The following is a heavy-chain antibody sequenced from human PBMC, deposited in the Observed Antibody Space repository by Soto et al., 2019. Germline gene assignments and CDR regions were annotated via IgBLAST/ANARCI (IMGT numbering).Heavy chain of an antibody. CDR3: ARDYNDFRSGHLDY. Sequence: GGSLRLSCAASGFRFSDYSMNWVRQAPGRGLEWVSYISSSSFTIHYADSVEGRFAISRDNAKNSLYLQMNSLRVEDTAVYYCARDYNDFRSGHLDYWGQGALVTVSS. CDR1: GFRFSDYS. J-gene: IGHJ4*02. D-gene: IGHD3-3*01. V-gene: IGHV3-48*01. CDR2: ISSSSFTI.